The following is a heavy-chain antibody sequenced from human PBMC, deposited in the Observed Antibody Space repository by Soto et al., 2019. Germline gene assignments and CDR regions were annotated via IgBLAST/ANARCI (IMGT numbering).Heavy chain of an antibody. V-gene: IGHV4-34*01. D-gene: IGHD6-6*01. CDR2: INHSGST. J-gene: IGHJ5*02. CDR1: GWSFSVYY. CDR3: ARTTSIAARRGSPAEFDP. Sequence: SETLSLTCAVYGWSFSVYYWSWIRQPPGKGLEWIGEINHSGSTNYNPSLKSRVTISVDTSKNQFSLKLSSVTAADTAVYYCARTTSIAARRGSPAEFDPWGQGTLVTVSS.